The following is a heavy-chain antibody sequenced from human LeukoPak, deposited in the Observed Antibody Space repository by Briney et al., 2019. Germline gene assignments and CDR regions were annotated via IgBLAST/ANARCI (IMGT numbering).Heavy chain of an antibody. CDR2: IWYDGSNK. V-gene: IGHV3-33*01. Sequence: GSLRLSCAASGFTFSSYGMHWVRQAPGKGLEWVAVIWYDGSNKYYADSVKGRFTISRDNSKNTLYLQMSSLRAEDTAVYYCARDSYYGSGSYYYYFDYWGQGTLVTVSS. D-gene: IGHD3-10*01. CDR1: GFTFSSYG. J-gene: IGHJ4*02. CDR3: ARDSYYGSGSYYYYFDY.